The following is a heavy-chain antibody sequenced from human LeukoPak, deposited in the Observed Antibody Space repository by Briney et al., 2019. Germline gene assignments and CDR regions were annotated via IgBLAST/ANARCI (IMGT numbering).Heavy chain of an antibody. Sequence: SETLSLTCTVSGGSVSSGSYYWSWIRQPPGKGLEWIGYIYYSGSTNYNPSLKSRVTISVDTSKNQFSLKLSSVTAADTAVYYCARIPLGYEFWSGYSYYFDYWGQGTLVTVSS. CDR2: IYYSGST. J-gene: IGHJ4*02. V-gene: IGHV4-61*01. CDR3: ARIPLGYEFWSGYSYYFDY. CDR1: GGSVSSGSYY. D-gene: IGHD3-3*01.